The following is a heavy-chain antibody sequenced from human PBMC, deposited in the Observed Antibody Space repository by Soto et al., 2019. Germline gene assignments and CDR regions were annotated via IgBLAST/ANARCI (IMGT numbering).Heavy chain of an antibody. D-gene: IGHD4-17*01. V-gene: IGHV1-69*02. CDR3: ARLHDYGDYVGPAYFDY. Sequence: ASVKVSCKASGGTFSSYTISWVRQAPGQGLEWMGRIIPILGIANYAQKFQGRVTITADKSTSTAYMELSSLRSEDTAVYYCARLHDYGDYVGPAYFDYWGQGTLVTVSS. J-gene: IGHJ4*02. CDR1: GGTFSSYT. CDR2: IIPILGIA.